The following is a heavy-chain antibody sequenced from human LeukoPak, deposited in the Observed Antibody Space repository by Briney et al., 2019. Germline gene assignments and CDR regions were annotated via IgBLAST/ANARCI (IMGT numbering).Heavy chain of an antibody. CDR3: ARTESWRARSPYY. Sequence: PSETLSLTCAVSGGSFSGYYWSWIRQPPGKGLEWIGEINHSGSTNYNPSPKSRVTISVDTSKNQFSLKLSSVTAADTAVYYCARTESWRARSPYYWGQGTLVTVSP. D-gene: IGHD6-6*01. J-gene: IGHJ4*02. V-gene: IGHV4-34*01. CDR2: INHSGST. CDR1: GGSFSGYY.